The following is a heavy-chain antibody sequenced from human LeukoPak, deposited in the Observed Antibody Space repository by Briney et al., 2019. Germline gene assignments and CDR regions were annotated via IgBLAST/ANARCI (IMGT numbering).Heavy chain of an antibody. CDR3: SRRTSNPVGAIDY. CDR2: FRYGGST. J-gene: IGHJ4*02. D-gene: IGHD1-26*01. V-gene: IGHV4-39*01. Sequence: PSETLSLICTVSGDSISSSDNYWGWIRQPPGKGLERIGAFRYGGSTYYTPSLKSRVIISVDTSTHQFSLKLRSVTASDTAAYYCSRRTSNPVGAIDYWGQGTLVTVSS. CDR1: GDSISSSDNY.